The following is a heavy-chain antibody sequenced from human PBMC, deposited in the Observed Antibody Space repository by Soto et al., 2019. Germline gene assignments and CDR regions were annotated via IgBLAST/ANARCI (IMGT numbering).Heavy chain of an antibody. CDR2: IIPMFGIA. V-gene: IGHV1-69*04. CDR3: PRDGALGENYYYYGMDV. D-gene: IGHD3-16*01. CDR1: GDTFNRYT. Sequence: SVKVSCKGSGDTFNRYTVTWVRQAPGQGLEWMGRIIPMFGIASYAQNFQGRVTITADKSTNTAYMEFSSLRSEDTAVYYCPRDGALGENYYYYGMDVWGQGTTVTVSS. J-gene: IGHJ6*02.